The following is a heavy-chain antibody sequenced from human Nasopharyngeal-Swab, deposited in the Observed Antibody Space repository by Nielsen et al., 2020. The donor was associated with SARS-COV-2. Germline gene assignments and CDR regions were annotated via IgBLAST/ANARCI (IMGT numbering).Heavy chain of an antibody. CDR1: GGSFSSAGYF. D-gene: IGHD2-2*01. CDR3: ARSMYCSSTSCRYYFDY. V-gene: IGHV4-31*03. Sequence: SETLSLTCTVSGGSFSSAGYFWTWIRQHPGKGLEWIGHIYYSGSTYYNPSLKSRVTVSVDTSKNHFSLKLSSVTAADTAVYFCARSMYCSSTSCRYYFDYWGQGTLVTVSS. J-gene: IGHJ4*02. CDR2: IYYSGST.